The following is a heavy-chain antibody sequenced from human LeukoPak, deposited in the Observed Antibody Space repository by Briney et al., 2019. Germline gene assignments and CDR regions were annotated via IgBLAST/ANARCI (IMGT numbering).Heavy chain of an antibody. CDR3: ARAWGNSSGAFDI. Sequence: PSETLSLTCAVYGGSFSGYYWSWIRQPPGKGLEWIGEINHSGSTNYNPSLKSRVTISVDTSKNQFSLKLSSVTAADTAVYYCARAWGNSSGAFDIWGQGTMVTVSS. CDR1: GGSFSGYY. J-gene: IGHJ3*02. D-gene: IGHD6-19*01. CDR2: INHSGST. V-gene: IGHV4-34*01.